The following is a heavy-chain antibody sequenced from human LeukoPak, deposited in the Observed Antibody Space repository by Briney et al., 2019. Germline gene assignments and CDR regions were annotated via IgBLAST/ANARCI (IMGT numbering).Heavy chain of an antibody. Sequence: SETLSLTCTVSGGSLSSYYWSWIRQPPGKGLEWIGYIYTSGSTNYNPSLKSRVTISVDTSKNQFSLKLSSVTAADTAVYYCARHYDNYDFWSGYYVYYYMDVWGKGTTVTVSS. V-gene: IGHV4-4*09. J-gene: IGHJ6*03. D-gene: IGHD3-3*01. CDR2: IYTSGST. CDR3: ARHYDNYDFWSGYYVYYYMDV. CDR1: GGSLSSYY.